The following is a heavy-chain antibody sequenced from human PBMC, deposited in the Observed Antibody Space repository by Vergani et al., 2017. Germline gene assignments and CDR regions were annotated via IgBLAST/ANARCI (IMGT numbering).Heavy chain of an antibody. CDR1: GGSISSYY. CDR3: ARVDTAMATNAFDI. CDR2: IYYSGST. J-gene: IGHJ3*02. Sequence: QVQLQESGPGLVKPSETLSLTCTVSGGSISSYYWSWIRQPPGKGLEWIGYIYYSGSTNYNPSLKSRVTISVDTSKNHFSLKLSSVTVADTAVYYCARVDTAMATNAFDIWGQGTMVTVSS. V-gene: IGHV4-59*01. D-gene: IGHD5-18*01.